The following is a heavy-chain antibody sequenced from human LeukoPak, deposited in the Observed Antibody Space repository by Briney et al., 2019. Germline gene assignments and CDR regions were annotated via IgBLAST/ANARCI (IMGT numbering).Heavy chain of an antibody. CDR1: GDFVGSYY. Sequence: PSETLSLTCSVSGDFVGSYYWSWVRQPPGKGLQWIGCMHYTGETHYNPSLQSRVSMSIDTSKNQFSLKVYSLSAADTAVYYCARHHSGWHFDSWGQGIPVTVSS. V-gene: IGHV4-59*02. CDR3: ARHHSGWHFDS. CDR2: MHYTGET. D-gene: IGHD6-19*01. J-gene: IGHJ4*02.